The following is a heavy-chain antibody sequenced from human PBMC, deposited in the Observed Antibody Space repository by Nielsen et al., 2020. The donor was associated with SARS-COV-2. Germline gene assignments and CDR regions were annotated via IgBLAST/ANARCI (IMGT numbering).Heavy chain of an antibody. D-gene: IGHD3-10*01. J-gene: IGHJ3*02. CDR3: AKDPGSGSFDI. Sequence: GGSLRLSCAASGFTFDDYGMSWVRQAPGKGLEWVSGISWNSGSIGYADSVKGRFTISRDNAKNSLYLQMNSLRAEDTALYYCAKDPGSGSFDIWGQGTMVTVSS. V-gene: IGHV3-9*01. CDR1: GFTFDDYG. CDR2: ISWNSGSI.